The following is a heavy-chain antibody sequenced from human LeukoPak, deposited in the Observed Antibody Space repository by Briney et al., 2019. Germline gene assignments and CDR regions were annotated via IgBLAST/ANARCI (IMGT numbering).Heavy chain of an antibody. V-gene: IGHV4-4*07. CDR2: IYTSGST. CDR3: AREGSSTSHQISSWLDP. CDR1: GGSISSDY. Sequence: PSVTLSLTCTVSGGSISSDYWSWIRQPAGKGLEWIGRIYTSGSTNYNPSLKSRVTISVDTSKNQFSLKLSSVTAADTAVYYCAREGSSTSHQISSWLDPWGQGTLVTVSS. J-gene: IGHJ5*02. D-gene: IGHD2-2*01.